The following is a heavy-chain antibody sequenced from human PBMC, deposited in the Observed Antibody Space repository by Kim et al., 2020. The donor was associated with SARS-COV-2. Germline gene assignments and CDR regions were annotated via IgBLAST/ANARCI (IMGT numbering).Heavy chain of an antibody. Sequence: GGSLRLSCAASGFTFSSYGMYWVRQAPGKGLEWVAVIWYDGSNKYYADSVKGRFTISRDNSKNTLYLQMNSLRAEDTAVYYCARGDRVIVGASKYYYYGMDVWGQGTTVTVSS. V-gene: IGHV3-33*01. J-gene: IGHJ6*02. D-gene: IGHD1-26*01. CDR2: IWYDGSNK. CDR3: ARGDRVIVGASKYYYYGMDV. CDR1: GFTFSSYG.